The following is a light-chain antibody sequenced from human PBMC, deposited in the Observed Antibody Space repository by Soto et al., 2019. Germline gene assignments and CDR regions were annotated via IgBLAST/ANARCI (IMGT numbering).Light chain of an antibody. CDR1: QSVSSSY. CDR3: QAYDSSHPYT. J-gene: IGKJ2*01. V-gene: IGKV3-20*01. Sequence: EIGLTQSPGTLSLSPGERATLSCMASQSVSSSYLAWYQQSPGQPPRRLIYGASGRATAIPARFSVSGSVTDSTLTTSRLEPKALAVYYCQAYDSSHPYTFGLGTKLVIK. CDR2: GAS.